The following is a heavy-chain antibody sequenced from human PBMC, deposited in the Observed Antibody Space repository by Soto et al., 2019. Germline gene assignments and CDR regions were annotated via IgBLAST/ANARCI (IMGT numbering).Heavy chain of an antibody. CDR1: GDSMSSYY. CDR3: ARDISGYVRFDN. V-gene: IGHV4-59*01. CDR2: IYYSGST. J-gene: IGHJ4*02. Sequence: ASETLSLTCTVSGDSMSSYYWSWIRQSPGKGLEWIGSIYYSGSTNYNPSLKSRATISVDTSKNQFSLKLSSVTAAETAVYYCARDISGYVRFDNWGQGTLVT. D-gene: IGHD5-12*01.